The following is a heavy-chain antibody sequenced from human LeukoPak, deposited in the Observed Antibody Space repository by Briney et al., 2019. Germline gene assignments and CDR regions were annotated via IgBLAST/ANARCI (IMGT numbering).Heavy chain of an antibody. Sequence: SQTLSLTCAISGDSVSSNSAAWNWLRQSPSRGLEWLRRTYYRSKWYNDYAVSVKSRITINPDTSKNQFSLQLNSVTPEDTAVYYCARETYGDYYYYYGMDVWGKGTTVTVSS. D-gene: IGHD4-17*01. CDR1: GDSVSSNSAA. V-gene: IGHV6-1*01. CDR2: TYYRSKWYN. CDR3: ARETYGDYYYYYGMDV. J-gene: IGHJ6*04.